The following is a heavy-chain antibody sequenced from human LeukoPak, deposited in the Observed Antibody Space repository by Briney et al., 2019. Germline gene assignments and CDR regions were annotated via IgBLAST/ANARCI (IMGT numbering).Heavy chain of an antibody. Sequence: PGGSLRLSCAASGFTFSSYAMSWVRQAPGKGLEWVSGISWNSGSIGYADSVKGRFTISRDNAKNSLYLQMNSLRAEDTALYYCAKGRSLYYFDYWGQGTLVTVSS. CDR1: GFTFSSYA. CDR3: AKGRSLYYFDY. J-gene: IGHJ4*02. CDR2: ISWNSGSI. V-gene: IGHV3-9*01.